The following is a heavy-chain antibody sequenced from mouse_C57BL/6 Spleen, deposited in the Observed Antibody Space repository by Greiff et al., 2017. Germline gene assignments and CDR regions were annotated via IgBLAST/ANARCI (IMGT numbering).Heavy chain of an antibody. CDR2: IYPGSGST. V-gene: IGHV1-55*01. CDR1: GYTFTSYW. CDR3: ARYYGSSYWYFDV. Sequence: QVQLQQPGAELVKPGASVKMSCKASGYTFTSYWITWVKQRPGQGLEWIGDIYPGSGSTNYNETFKSKATLTVDPSSSTAYMQLSSLTSEDSAVYYCARYYGSSYWYFDVWGTGTTVTVAA. D-gene: IGHD1-1*01. J-gene: IGHJ1*03.